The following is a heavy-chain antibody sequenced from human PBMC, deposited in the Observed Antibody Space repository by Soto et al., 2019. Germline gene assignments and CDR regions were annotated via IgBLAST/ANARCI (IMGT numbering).Heavy chain of an antibody. D-gene: IGHD2-21*02. CDR1: GGTVASSHW. CDR2: VYHTGDT. CDR3: AREIVTAGGNNYFDP. J-gene: IGHJ5*02. Sequence: PSETLSLTCGVSGGTVASSHWWSWVRQSPGRGLEWIGNVYHTGDTNFNPSLQSRVTFSVDKSNNQFSLRLTSVTAADTAVYFCAREIVTAGGNNYFDPCGPGTLVTVSS. V-gene: IGHV4-4*02.